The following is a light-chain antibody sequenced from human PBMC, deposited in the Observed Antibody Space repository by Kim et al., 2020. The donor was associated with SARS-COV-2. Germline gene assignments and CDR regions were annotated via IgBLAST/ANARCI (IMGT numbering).Light chain of an antibody. CDR1: QGISSL. CDR3: QHANSFPLT. V-gene: IGKV1D-12*01. J-gene: IGKJ4*01. Sequence: ASVGDRVTMTCRASQGISSLLAWYQQKPGKAPKLLIYGASTLQSGVPSRFSGSGSGTDFTLTIISLQPEDFATYYCQHANSFPLTFGGGTKVEIK. CDR2: GAS.